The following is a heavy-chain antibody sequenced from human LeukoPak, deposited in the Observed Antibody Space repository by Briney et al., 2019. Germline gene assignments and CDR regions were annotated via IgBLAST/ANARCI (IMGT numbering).Heavy chain of an antibody. Sequence: GESLKISCKGPRHSFHSHWIGWVRQMPGKGLEWMGIIYPGDSDTRYSPSFQGQVTISADKSISTAYLQWNSLEASDSAIYYCARRGDSDFRIDWGQGTLVTVSS. D-gene: IGHD2-21*02. CDR3: ARRGDSDFRID. V-gene: IGHV5-51*01. CDR1: RHSFHSHW. J-gene: IGHJ4*02. CDR2: IYPGDSDT.